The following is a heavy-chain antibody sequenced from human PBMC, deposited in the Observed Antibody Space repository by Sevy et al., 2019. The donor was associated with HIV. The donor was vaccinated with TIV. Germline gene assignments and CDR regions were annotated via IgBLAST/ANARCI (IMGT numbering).Heavy chain of an antibody. D-gene: IGHD6-13*01. J-gene: IGHJ4*02. CDR2: IQYDGSNK. CDR3: AKTTAAVGTGGFDY. CDR1: GFTFSYSG. V-gene: IGHV3-30*02. Sequence: GGSLRLSCAASGFTFSYSGMHWVRQAPGKGLEWVTFIQYDGSNKYYADSVKGRFTISRDNSKNKLYLQMNSLRRDDTAVYYCAKTTAAVGTGGFDYWGQGTLVTVSS.